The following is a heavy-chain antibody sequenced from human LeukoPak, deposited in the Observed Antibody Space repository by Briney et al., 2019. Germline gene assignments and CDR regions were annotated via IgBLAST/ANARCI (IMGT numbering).Heavy chain of an antibody. J-gene: IGHJ4*02. D-gene: IGHD2-2*01. Sequence: DSMKGRFTISRDNAKNSLFLQMNSLRADDTAVYYCARHPYCSRTTCYGIDYWGQGTLVAVSS. V-gene: IGHV3-7*01. CDR3: ARHPYCSRTTCYGIDY.